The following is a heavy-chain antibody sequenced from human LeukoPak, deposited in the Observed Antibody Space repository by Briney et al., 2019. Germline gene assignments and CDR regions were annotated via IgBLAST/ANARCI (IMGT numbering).Heavy chain of an antibody. CDR1: DGSISSYY. V-gene: IGHV4-59*08. CDR2: MHYSGSA. CDR3: AGLSSRRSGLFDY. D-gene: IGHD5-12*01. J-gene: IGHJ4*02. Sequence: PSETLSLTCNVSDGSISSYYWNWIRQPPGETLEWIGYMHYSGSANYNPSLKSRVTMSVDTSKNQFSLRLSSVTAADTAVYYCAGLSSRRSGLFDYWGQETLVTVSS.